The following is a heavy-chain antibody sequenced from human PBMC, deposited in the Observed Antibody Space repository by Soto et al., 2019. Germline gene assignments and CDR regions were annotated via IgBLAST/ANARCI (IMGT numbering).Heavy chain of an antibody. D-gene: IGHD1-26*01. J-gene: IGHJ2*01. CDR1: GGSFSGYY. Sequence: SETLSLTCAVYGGSFSGYYWSWIRQPPGKGLEWIGEINHSGSTNYNPSLKSRVTISVDTSKNQFSLKLSSVTAADTAVYYCARRGKWEPEAPYWYFDLWGRGTLVTVSS. CDR3: ARRGKWEPEAPYWYFDL. V-gene: IGHV4-34*01. CDR2: INHSGST.